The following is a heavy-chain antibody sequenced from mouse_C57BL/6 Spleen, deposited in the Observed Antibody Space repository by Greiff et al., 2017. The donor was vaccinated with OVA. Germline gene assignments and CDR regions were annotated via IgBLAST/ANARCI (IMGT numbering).Heavy chain of an antibody. D-gene: IGHD1-1*01. CDR1: GYAFSSSW. V-gene: IGHV1-82*01. J-gene: IGHJ3*01. CDR2: IYPGDGDT. CDR3: AREDYGSSIAY. Sequence: QVQLKQSGPELVKPGASVKISCKASGYAFSSSWMNWVKQRPGKGLEWIGRIYPGDGDTNYNGKFKGKATLTADKSSSTAYMQLSSLTSEDSAVYFCAREDYGSSIAYWGQGTLVTVSA.